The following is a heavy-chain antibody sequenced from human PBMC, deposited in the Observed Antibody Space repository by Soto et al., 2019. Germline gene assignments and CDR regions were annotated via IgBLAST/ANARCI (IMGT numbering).Heavy chain of an antibody. CDR2: IIPIFGTA. V-gene: IGHV1-69*12. J-gene: IGHJ6*02. CDR3: ARSPLGGDGGNPPGYYYYGMDV. Sequence: QVQLVQSGAEVKKPGSSVKVSCKASGGTFSSYAISWVRQAPGQGLEWMGGIIPIFGTANYAQKFQGRVTITADESTSTAYMELSSLRSEDTAVYYCARSPLGGDGGNPPGYYYYGMDVWGQGTTVTVSS. CDR1: GGTFSSYA. D-gene: IGHD2-15*01.